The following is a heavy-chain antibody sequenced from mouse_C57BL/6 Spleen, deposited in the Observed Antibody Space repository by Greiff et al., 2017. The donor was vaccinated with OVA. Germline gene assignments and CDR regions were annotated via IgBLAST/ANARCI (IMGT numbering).Heavy chain of an antibody. V-gene: IGHV10-3*01. Sequence: GGGLVQPKGSLKLSCAASGFTFNTYAMHWVRQAPGKGLEWVARIRSKSSNYATYYADSVKDRFTISRDDSQIILYLQMNNLKPEDTAMYYCVGEDAELTGSAWFAYWGQGTLVTVSA. D-gene: IGHD4-1*01. CDR2: IRSKSSNYAT. CDR3: VGEDAELTGSAWFAY. CDR1: GFTFNTYA. J-gene: IGHJ3*01.